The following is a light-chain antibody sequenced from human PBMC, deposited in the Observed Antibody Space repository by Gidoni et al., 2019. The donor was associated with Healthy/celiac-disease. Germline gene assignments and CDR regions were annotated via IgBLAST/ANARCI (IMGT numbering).Light chain of an antibody. CDR3: QQYGSSPWT. V-gene: IGKV3-20*01. CDR2: GAS. CDR1: QSVSSSY. Sequence: LTQSPGTLSLSPGERATLSCRASQSVSSSYLAWYQQKPGQAPRLLIYGASSRATGIPDRFSGSGSGTDFTLTISRLEPEDFAVYYCQQYGSSPWTFGQGTKVEIK. J-gene: IGKJ1*01.